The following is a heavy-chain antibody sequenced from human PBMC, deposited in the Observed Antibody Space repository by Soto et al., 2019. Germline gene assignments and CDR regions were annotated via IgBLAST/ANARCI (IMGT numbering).Heavy chain of an antibody. CDR3: VRHAAAVATECDY. CDR1: GNTFSYNW. Sequence: GESLKTSCKGYGNTFSYNWIALVRPMPGKGLEWMGAISPGDSDTRYSPFFRGQVIISADKSISTAYLQWSSLTASDTGTYYCVRHAAAVATECDYWGQGTLVTVSS. CDR2: ISPGDSDT. V-gene: IGHV5-51*01. D-gene: IGHD6-13*01. J-gene: IGHJ4*02.